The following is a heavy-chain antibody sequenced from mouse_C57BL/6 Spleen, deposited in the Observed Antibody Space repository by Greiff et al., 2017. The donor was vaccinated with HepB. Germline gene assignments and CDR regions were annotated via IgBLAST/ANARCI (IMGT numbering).Heavy chain of an antibody. CDR1: GFTFSSYA. V-gene: IGHV5-4*03. CDR3: SLYADAFFPY. D-gene: IGHD1-1*01. Sequence: EVMLVESGGGLVKPGGSLKLSCAASGFTFSSYAMSWVRQTPEKRLEWVATISDGGSYTYYPDNVKGRFTISRDNAKNNLYLQMSHLKSEDTAMYYSSLYADAFFPYWVHFTLVTVSA. J-gene: IGHJ3*01. CDR2: ISDGGSYT.